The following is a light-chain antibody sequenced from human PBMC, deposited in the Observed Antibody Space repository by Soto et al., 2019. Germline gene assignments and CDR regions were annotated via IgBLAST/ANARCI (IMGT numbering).Light chain of an antibody. CDR1: GSNIGADFD. Sequence: QSVLTQPPSLSGAPGQNIIISCTGGGSNIGADFDVHWYQQHPGTAPKLLIYGNTKRPSGVPDRFSGSKSGNSASLVLTGVHAGDDADDDGQSYDTGLSGPVVFGGGTKLTVL. CDR3: QSYDTGLSGPVV. J-gene: IGLJ2*01. V-gene: IGLV1-40*01. CDR2: GNT.